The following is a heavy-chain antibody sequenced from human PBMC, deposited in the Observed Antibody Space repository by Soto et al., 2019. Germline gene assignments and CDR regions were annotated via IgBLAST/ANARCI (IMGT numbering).Heavy chain of an antibody. CDR2: IYYSGST. D-gene: IGHD3-10*01. V-gene: IGHV4-59*01. CDR3: ARMVDYGSGSYLWHYYYGMDV. Sequence: SETLSLTCTVSGGSISSYYWSWIRQPPGNGLEWIGYIYYSGSTNYNPSLKSRVTISVDTSKNQFSLKLSSVTAADTAVYYFARMVDYGSGSYLWHYYYGMDVCGQGTTVTVS. CDR1: GGSISSYY. J-gene: IGHJ6*02.